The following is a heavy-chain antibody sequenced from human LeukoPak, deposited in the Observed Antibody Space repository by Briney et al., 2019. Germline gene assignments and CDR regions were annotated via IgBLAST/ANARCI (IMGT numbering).Heavy chain of an antibody. J-gene: IGHJ5*02. CDR3: ARDSVDSYYGSGPFDP. Sequence: ASVKVSCKASGYTFTSYGISWVRQAPGQGLEWMGRIIPILGIANYAQKFQGRVTITADKSTSTAYMELSSLRSEDTAVYYCARDSVDSYYGSGPFDPWGQGTLVTVSS. D-gene: IGHD3-10*01. CDR2: IIPILGIA. V-gene: IGHV1-69*04. CDR1: GYTFTSYG.